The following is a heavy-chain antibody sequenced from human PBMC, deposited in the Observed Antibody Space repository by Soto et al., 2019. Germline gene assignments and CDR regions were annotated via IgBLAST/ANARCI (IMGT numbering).Heavy chain of an antibody. Sequence: QAGGSLRLSCAASGFTFSSYGMHWVRQAPGKGLEWVAVTSYDGSSKYYADSVKGRFTISRDNSKNTLYLRMNSLRAEDTAVYYCAKEGSDYDILTGSGYYGMDVWGQGTTVS. CDR3: AKEGSDYDILTGSGYYGMDV. CDR1: GFTFSSYG. V-gene: IGHV3-30*18. J-gene: IGHJ6*02. CDR2: TSYDGSSK. D-gene: IGHD3-9*01.